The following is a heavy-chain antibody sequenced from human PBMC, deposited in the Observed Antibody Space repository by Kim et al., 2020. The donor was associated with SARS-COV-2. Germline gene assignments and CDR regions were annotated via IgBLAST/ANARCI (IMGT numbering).Heavy chain of an antibody. Sequence: SETLSLTCAVYGGSFSGYYWSWIRQPPGKGLEWIGEINHSGSTNYNPSLKSRVTISVDTSKNQFSLKLSSLTAADTALYYCASRSSSWHFDPWGQGTLVTVSS. V-gene: IGHV4-34*01. D-gene: IGHD6-13*01. J-gene: IGHJ5*02. CDR1: GGSFSGYY. CDR2: INHSGST. CDR3: ASRSSSWHFDP.